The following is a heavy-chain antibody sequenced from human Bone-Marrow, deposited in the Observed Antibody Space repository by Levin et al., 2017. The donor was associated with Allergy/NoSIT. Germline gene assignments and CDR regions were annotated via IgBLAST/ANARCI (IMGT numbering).Heavy chain of an antibody. CDR1: GDFISNHY. CDR3: ARAHAEPQSQKWSMLGD. CDR2: IYDGGKP. D-gene: IGHD2-15*01. Sequence: SETLSLTCSVSGDFISNHYWNWIRQPAGKGLEWIGRIYDGGKPTYNLALKSRVTMSVDTSKNQYSLKLTSVSAADTAVYYCARAHAEPQSQKWSMLGDWGRGILVTVAS. J-gene: IGHJ4*02. V-gene: IGHV4-4*07.